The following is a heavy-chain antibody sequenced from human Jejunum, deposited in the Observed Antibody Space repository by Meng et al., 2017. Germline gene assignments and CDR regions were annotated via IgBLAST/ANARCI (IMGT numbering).Heavy chain of an antibody. CDR1: SYSISSADY. V-gene: IGHV4-38-2*02. CDR3: VKIGSWGSVDS. CDR2: VFHSGST. J-gene: IGHJ4*02. Sequence: SDTLSLTCTVSSYSISSADYWGWIRQPPGKGLEWIGTVFHSGSTYYNPSLKSRITISVDTSRHQFSLKLTSVTAADTAFYYCVKIGSWGSVDSWGQGTLVTVSS. D-gene: IGHD1-26*01.